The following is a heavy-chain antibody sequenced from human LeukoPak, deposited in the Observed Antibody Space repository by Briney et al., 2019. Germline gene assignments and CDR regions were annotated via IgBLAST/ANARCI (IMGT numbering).Heavy chain of an antibody. CDR3: AKDPLYAFDI. J-gene: IGHJ3*02. V-gene: IGHV3-23*01. Sequence: GGSLRLSXAASGFTFSSYAMGWVRQAPGKGLEWVSAISGSGGSTYYADSVKGRFTISRNNSKNTLYLQMNSLRAEDTAVYYCAKDPLYAFDIWGQGTMVTVSS. CDR2: ISGSGGST. CDR1: GFTFSSYA.